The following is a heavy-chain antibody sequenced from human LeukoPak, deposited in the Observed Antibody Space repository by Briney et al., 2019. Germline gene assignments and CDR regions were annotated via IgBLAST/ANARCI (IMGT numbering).Heavy chain of an antibody. CDR1: GXTFSSYS. J-gene: IGHJ4*02. D-gene: IGHD5-12*01. CDR2: ISSSSSYI. V-gene: IGHV3-21*01. CDR3: ARDQVYSGYDFFDY. Sequence: EGSLRXXXAXSGXTFSSYSMNWVXQAPGKGLEWVSSISSSSSYIYYADSVKGRFTISRDNAKNSLYLQMNSLRAEDTAVYYCARDQVYSGYDFFDYWGQGTLVTVSS.